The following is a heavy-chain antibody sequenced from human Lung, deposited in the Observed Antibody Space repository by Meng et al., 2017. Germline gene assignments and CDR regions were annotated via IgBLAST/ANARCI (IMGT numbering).Heavy chain of an antibody. CDR1: GGSSSISSW. V-gene: IGHV4-4*02. CDR3: ARGSITMVRGVSVFDP. D-gene: IGHD3-10*01. CDR2: NYHRGTT. Sequence: HRPESGPGLVQPSAPLSLTCVASGGSSSISSWWSWVRQPPGKGLEWIGENYHRGTTNYNPSLKSRVTISVDKSTNQFSLKLSSVTAADTAVYYCARGSITMVRGVSVFDPWGQGTLVTVSS. J-gene: IGHJ5*02.